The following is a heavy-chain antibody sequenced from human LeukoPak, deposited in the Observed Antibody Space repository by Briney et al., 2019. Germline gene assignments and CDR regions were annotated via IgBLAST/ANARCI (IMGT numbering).Heavy chain of an antibody. CDR3: ARDRSYDSSGYLLHDAFDI. CDR1: GGSISSGGYY. J-gene: IGHJ3*02. Sequence: PSETLSLTCTVSGGSISSGGYYWSWIRQPAGKGLEWIGRIYTSGSTNCNPSLKSRVTMSVDTSKNQFSLKLSSVTAADTAVYYCARDRSYDSSGYLLHDAFDIWGQGTMVTVSS. CDR2: IYTSGST. D-gene: IGHD3-22*01. V-gene: IGHV4-61*02.